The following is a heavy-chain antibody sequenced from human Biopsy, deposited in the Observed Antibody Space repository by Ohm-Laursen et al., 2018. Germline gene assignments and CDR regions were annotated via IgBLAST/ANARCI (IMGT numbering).Heavy chain of an antibody. V-gene: IGHV4-59*01. CDR3: ARDRGYYSDRTVPGYFDL. CDR1: GGSIGSFF. Sequence: GTLSLTCTVSGGSIGSFFWSWIRQPPGKGLQWIGYVYYTGSTDYNPSLQSRVTISVDTSKNHFSLRLRSVTPADTAIYYCARDRGYYSDRTVPGYFDLWGRGTRVTVPS. CDR2: VYYTGST. D-gene: IGHD3-22*01. J-gene: IGHJ2*01.